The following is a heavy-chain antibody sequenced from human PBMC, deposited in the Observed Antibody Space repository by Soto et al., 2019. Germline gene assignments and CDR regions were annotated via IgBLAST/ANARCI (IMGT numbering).Heavy chain of an antibody. V-gene: IGHV3-23*01. D-gene: IGHD2-2*01. Sequence: EVQVLESGGGLVQPGGSLRLSCAASGFTFSTYAMSWVRQAPGKGLEWVSGISGSGGSTNYADSVKGRFTISRDNSKKKLELEMNSLGAEATAVYYCAKGDCSSSACRMDVWGRETTV. CDR2: ISGSGGST. J-gene: IGHJ6*02. CDR1: GFTFSTYA. CDR3: AKGDCSSSACRMDV.